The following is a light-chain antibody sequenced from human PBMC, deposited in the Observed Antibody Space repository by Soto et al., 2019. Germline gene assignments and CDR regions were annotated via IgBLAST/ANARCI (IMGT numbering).Light chain of an antibody. CDR3: QQYGTPLFT. V-gene: IGKV3-20*01. J-gene: IGKJ3*01. CDR1: QSVTNNF. Sequence: IVLTQSPGTLSLSPGERATLSCGASQSVTNNFLAWYQQKPGQAPRPLIYGASSRATGVPDRFSGSGSGTDFTLTISSLEPGDLAVYYCQQYGTPLFTFGPGTKVDIK. CDR2: GAS.